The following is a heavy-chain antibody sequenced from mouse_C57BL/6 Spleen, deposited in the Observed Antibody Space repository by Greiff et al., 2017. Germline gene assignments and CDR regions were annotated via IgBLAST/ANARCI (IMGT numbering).Heavy chain of an antibody. D-gene: IGHD3-2*02. CDR2: IYPGDGDP. CDR1: GYAFSSYW. J-gene: IGHJ3*01. Sequence: QVQLQQSGAELVKPGASVKISCKASGYAFSSYWLNWVKQRPGKGLEWTGQIYPGDGDPNYNGKFKGKATLTADKSSSTVYRQLSSLTSEDSAVYFCARSLDSSRYPAWFAYWGQGTLVTVSA. V-gene: IGHV1-80*01. CDR3: ARSLDSSRYPAWFAY.